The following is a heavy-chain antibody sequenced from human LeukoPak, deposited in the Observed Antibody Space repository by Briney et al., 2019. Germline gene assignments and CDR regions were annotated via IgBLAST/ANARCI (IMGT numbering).Heavy chain of an antibody. Sequence: SETLSLTCTVSGGSISSSSYYWGWIRQPPGKGLEWIGSIYYSGSTYYNPSLKSRVTISVDTSKNQFSLKLSSVTAADTAVYYCARDYYYDSSGYYYYYGMDVWGQGTTVTVSS. V-gene: IGHV4-39*07. D-gene: IGHD3-22*01. CDR1: GGSISSSSYY. J-gene: IGHJ6*02. CDR2: IYYSGST. CDR3: ARDYYYDSSGYYYYYGMDV.